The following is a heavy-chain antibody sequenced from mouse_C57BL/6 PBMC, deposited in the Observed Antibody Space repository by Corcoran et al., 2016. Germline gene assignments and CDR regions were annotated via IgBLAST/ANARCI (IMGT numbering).Heavy chain of an antibody. V-gene: IGHV9-3*01. CDR1: GYTFTTYG. CDR3: SRGPLRYWYFDV. CDR2: INTYSGVP. Sequence: QIQLVQSGPELKKPGETVKISCKASGYTFTTYGMSWVKQAPGKGLKWMGWINTYSGVPTYADDFKGRFAFSLETSASTAYLQINNLKNEDTATYFCSRGPLRYWYFDVWGTATTVNVSS. J-gene: IGHJ1*03. D-gene: IGHD1-1*01.